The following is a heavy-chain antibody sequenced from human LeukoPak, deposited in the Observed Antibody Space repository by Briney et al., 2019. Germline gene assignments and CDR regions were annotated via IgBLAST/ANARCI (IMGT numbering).Heavy chain of an antibody. CDR3: TSGPNFYYFDY. J-gene: IGHJ4*02. CDR1: GYSISSDYY. CDR2: IYHSGST. Sequence: SETLSLTCAVSGYSISSDYYWGWIRQPPGKGLEWIGTIYHSGSTYLNPSLKSRVTITVDTSKNQFSLNLNSVTAADTAVYYCTSGPNFYYFDYWGQGTLVTVSS. V-gene: IGHV4-38-2*01. D-gene: IGHD3-3*01.